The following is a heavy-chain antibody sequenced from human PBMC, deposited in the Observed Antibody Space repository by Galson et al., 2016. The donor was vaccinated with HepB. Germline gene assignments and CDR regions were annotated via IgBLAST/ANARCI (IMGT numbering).Heavy chain of an antibody. J-gene: IGHJ1*01. D-gene: IGHD2/OR15-2a*01. V-gene: IGHV4-34*01. Sequence: SETLSLTCAVAGGSFRGYHWTWIRQSPEKGLEWIGEINHGGITNYNPSLRSRLTMSVDTSKNQFSLELSSVSAADTAVYYCARKDFFANSDHETTEYFLHWGQGTLVFVSS. CDR2: INHGGIT. CDR1: GGSFRGYH. CDR3: ARKDFFANSDHETTEYFLH.